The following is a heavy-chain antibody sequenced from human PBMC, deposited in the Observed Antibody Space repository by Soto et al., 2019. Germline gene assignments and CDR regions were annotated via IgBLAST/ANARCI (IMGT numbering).Heavy chain of an antibody. CDR1: GYTFTTYY. D-gene: IGHD3-16*01. Sequence: QVQLVQSGAEVKKPGASVKVSCKASGYTFTTYYIHWVRQAPGQGLEWMGIINPSGGSTSYAPKFQGRLTMTRDTSTTTVYMDLSSLRSEDTAVYYCARDLITGGTHLDFWGQGTLVTVSS. V-gene: IGHV1-46*01. CDR2: INPSGGST. CDR3: ARDLITGGTHLDF. J-gene: IGHJ4*02.